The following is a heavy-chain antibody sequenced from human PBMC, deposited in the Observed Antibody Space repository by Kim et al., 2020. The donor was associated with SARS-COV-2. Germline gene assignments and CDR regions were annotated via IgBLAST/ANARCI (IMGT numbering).Heavy chain of an antibody. V-gene: IGHV3-11*06. CDR2: ISSSSSYT. CDR1: GFTVSDYY. CDR3: ARHWSGYYFFDY. J-gene: IGHJ4*02. Sequence: GGSLRLSCAASGFTVSDYYMSWIRQAPGKGLEWVSYISSSSSYTNYADSVKGRFTISRDNAKNSLYLQMNSRRAEDTAVYYCARHWSGYYFFDYWGQGTLVTVSS. D-gene: IGHD3-3*01.